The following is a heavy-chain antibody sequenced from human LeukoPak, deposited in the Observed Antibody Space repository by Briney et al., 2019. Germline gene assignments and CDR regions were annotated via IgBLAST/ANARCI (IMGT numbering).Heavy chain of an antibody. D-gene: IGHD3/OR15-3a*01. CDR3: TRRDYYEFLTGPDV. CDR2: FRNQENNYAT. V-gene: IGHV3-73*01. J-gene: IGHJ6*04. Sequence: PGGSLRLSCVASGFSLSVSTMQWVRQASGEGLEWVGRFRNQENNYATAYVESVKGRLIMSRDDAKNKADMQMNSLKTEDTAVYYCTRRDYYEFLTGPDVWGKGTTVTVSS. CDR1: GFSLSVST.